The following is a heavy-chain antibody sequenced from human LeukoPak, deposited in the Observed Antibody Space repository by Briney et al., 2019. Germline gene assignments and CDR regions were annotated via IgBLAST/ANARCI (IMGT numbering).Heavy chain of an antibody. CDR1: GFSLSTTGMR. V-gene: IGHV2-70*04. CDR3: ARIGSSGWHNDY. Sequence: SGPTLVNPTQTLTLTCTFSGFSLSTTGMRVSWIRQPPGKALEWLARIDWDDEKFYSISLKTRLTISKDTSKNQVVLTMTNMDPVDTATYYCARIGSSGWHNDYWGQGTLVTVSS. CDR2: IDWDDEK. D-gene: IGHD6-19*01. J-gene: IGHJ4*02.